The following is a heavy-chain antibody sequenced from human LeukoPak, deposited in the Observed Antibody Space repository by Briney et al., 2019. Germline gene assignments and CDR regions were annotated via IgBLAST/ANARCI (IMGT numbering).Heavy chain of an antibody. V-gene: IGHV3-23*01. CDR1: GFSFRTYA. J-gene: IGHJ6*02. D-gene: IGHD6-13*01. CDR3: ARDPYSSSWCYGMDV. Sequence: GGPLRLSCAASGFSFRTYAMTWVRQAPGKGLEWVSSISGSGATTYNADHLKGRFTISRDNSENTLYLQMNSLRAEDTAVYYCARDPYSSSWCYGMDVWGQGTTVTVSS. CDR2: ISGSGATT.